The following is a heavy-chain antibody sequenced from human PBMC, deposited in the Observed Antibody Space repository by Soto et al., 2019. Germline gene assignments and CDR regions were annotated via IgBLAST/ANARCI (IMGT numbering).Heavy chain of an antibody. J-gene: IGHJ4*02. D-gene: IGHD3-22*01. CDR2: IIPIFGTA. Sequence: QVQLVQSGAEVEKPGSSVKVSCKASGGTFSSYAISWVRQAPGQGLEWMGGIIPIFGTANYAQKFQGRVTITADESTSTAYMELSSLRSEDTAVYYCARDPGYYDSSGYHFDYWGQGTLVTVSS. CDR3: ARDPGYYDSSGYHFDY. V-gene: IGHV1-69*01. CDR1: GGTFSSYA.